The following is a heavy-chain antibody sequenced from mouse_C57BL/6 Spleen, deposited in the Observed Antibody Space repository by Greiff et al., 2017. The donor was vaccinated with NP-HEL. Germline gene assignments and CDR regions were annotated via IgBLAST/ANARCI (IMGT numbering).Heavy chain of an antibody. CDR3: ATLYDPRGYYFDY. D-gene: IGHD1-3*01. Sequence: VQLQQSGPELVKPGASVKISCKASGYSFTGYYMNWVKQSPEKSLEWIGEINPSTGGTTYNQKFKAKATLTVDKSSSTAYMQLKSLTSEDSAVYYCATLYDPRGYYFDYWGQGTTLTVSS. V-gene: IGHV1-42*01. J-gene: IGHJ2*01. CDR1: GYSFTGYY. CDR2: INPSTGGT.